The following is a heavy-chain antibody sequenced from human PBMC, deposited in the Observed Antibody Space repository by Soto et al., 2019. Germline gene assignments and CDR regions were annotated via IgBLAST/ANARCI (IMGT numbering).Heavy chain of an antibody. CDR2: LDQDGSER. CDR1: GFTFSTYW. CDR3: VCGGNFLFY. Sequence: EVQLVESGGGLVQPGGSLRLSCAASGFTFSTYWMTWVRRPPGKGLEWVANLDQDGSERYYVDSVRGRFTISRDNAKTSLYLQMNVLKDEDMDVYYCVCGGNFLFYCGQGALVTVSP. J-gene: IGHJ4*02. V-gene: IGHV3-7*01. D-gene: IGHD3-16*01.